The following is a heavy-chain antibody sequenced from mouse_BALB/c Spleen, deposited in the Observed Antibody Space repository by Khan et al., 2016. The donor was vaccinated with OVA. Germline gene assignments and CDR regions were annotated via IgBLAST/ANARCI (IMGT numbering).Heavy chain of an antibody. D-gene: IGHD2-3*01. Sequence: EVQLVESGPGLVKPSQSLSLTCSVTDYSITSGFYWNWIRQFPGNKLEWMGYISYDGSNNFNPSLKNRISITRDKSENQFFLKLNSVTTEDTATYFCARGYAGYYFAYWGQGTLVTVSA. V-gene: IGHV3-6*02. CDR1: DYSITSGFY. CDR3: ARGYAGYYFAY. CDR2: ISYDGSN. J-gene: IGHJ3*01.